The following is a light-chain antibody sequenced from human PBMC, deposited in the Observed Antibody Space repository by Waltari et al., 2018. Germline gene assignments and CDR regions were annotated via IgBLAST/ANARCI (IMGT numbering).Light chain of an antibody. V-gene: IGLV3-10*01. CDR1: AMPKKY. CDR2: EDS. J-gene: IGLJ2*01. Sequence: SYELTQPPSLSVSPGQTARITCSGHAMPKKYVYWFQQKSGQAPALVIHEDSKRPSGIPGRFSGSSSGTMATLTISGAQVDDEADYYCYSTDNSDNQKGAFGGGTKLTVL. CDR3: YSTDNSDNQKGA.